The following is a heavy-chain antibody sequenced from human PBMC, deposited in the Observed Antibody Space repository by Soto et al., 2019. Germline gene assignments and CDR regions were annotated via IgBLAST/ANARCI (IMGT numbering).Heavy chain of an antibody. CDR2: IYYSGST. V-gene: IGHV4-39*01. CDR1: GGSISSSSYY. CDR3: ARQLVGKKYNWFDP. Sequence: SETLSLTCTVSGGSISSSSYYWGWVRQPPGKGLEWIGSIYYSGSTYYNPSLKSRVTISVDTSKNQFSLKLSSVTAADTAVYYCARQLVGKKYNWFDPWGQGTLVTVSS. D-gene: IGHD2-15*01. J-gene: IGHJ5*02.